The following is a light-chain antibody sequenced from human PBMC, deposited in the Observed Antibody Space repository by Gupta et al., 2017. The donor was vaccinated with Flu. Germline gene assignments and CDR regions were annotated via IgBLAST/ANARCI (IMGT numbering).Light chain of an antibody. CDR1: QTVNNF. V-gene: IGKV1-39*01. CDR2: GAS. J-gene: IGKJ2*01. CDR3: QQTDSVPYT. Sequence: DIPMTQSPSSLSASVGDTVTITCRASQTVNNFLNWYQQKPGKAPKVLIYGASNLQSGVPSRFTGSASGPDFTLTITKLQREDFAAYYCQQTDSVPYTFGQGTKLQMK.